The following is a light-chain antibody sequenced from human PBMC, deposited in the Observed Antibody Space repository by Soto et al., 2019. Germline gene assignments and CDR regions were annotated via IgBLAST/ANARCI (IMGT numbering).Light chain of an antibody. CDR1: SSNIGSNY. V-gene: IGLV1-47*01. CDR2: RSD. Sequence: QSVLTQPPSASGTPGQRVTISCSGSSSNIGSNYVSWYQHLPGAAPKLLIYRSDQRPSEVPDRFSGSKSGTSASLAISGLRSEDEADYFCAVRDDSLSGHWVFGGGTKLTVL. CDR3: AVRDDSLSGHWV. J-gene: IGLJ3*02.